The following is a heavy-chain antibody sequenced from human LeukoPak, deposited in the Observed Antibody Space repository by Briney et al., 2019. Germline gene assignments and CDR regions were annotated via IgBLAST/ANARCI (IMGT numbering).Heavy chain of an antibody. J-gene: IGHJ5*02. D-gene: IGHD1-26*01. Sequence: GASVKVSCKASGYIFTGYYMHWVRQAPGQGLEWMGWINPNSGDTNYAQKFQGRVTMTRDTSTSTDYMELSSLRSEDTAIYYCARDNSVGDNAWWFDPWGQGTLVTVSS. CDR2: INPNSGDT. CDR3: ARDNSVGDNAWWFDP. CDR1: GYIFTGYY. V-gene: IGHV1-2*02.